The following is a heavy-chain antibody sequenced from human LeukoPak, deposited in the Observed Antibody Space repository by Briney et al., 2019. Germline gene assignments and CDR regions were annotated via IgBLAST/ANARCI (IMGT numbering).Heavy chain of an antibody. Sequence: HPGRSLRLSCAASGFTFSNYGMHWVRQAPGKGLEWVAVTWFDGSNKYYADSAKGRFTISRDNSKSTLYLQLNSLRAEDTAVYYCARGGGDDAFDIWGQGTMVTVSS. CDR3: ARGGGDDAFDI. J-gene: IGHJ3*02. V-gene: IGHV3-33*01. CDR1: GFTFSNYG. D-gene: IGHD3-10*01. CDR2: TWFDGSNK.